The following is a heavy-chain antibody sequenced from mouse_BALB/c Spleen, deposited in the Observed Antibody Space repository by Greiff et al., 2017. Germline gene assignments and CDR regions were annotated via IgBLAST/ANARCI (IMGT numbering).Heavy chain of an antibody. V-gene: IGHV5-17*02. Sequence: EVQGVESGGGLVQPGGSRKLSCAASGFTFSSFGMHWVRQAPEKGLEWVAYISSGSSTIYYADTVKGRFTISRDNPKNTLFLQMTSLRSEDTAMYYCARRGGDSYAMDYWGQGTSVTVSS. CDR2: ISSGSSTI. CDR1: GFTFSSFG. J-gene: IGHJ4*01. D-gene: IGHD2-13*01. CDR3: ARRGGDSYAMDY.